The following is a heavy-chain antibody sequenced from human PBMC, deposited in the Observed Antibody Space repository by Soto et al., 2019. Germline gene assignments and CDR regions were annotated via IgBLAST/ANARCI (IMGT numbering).Heavy chain of an antibody. D-gene: IGHD6-19*01. CDR2: IKHTGDA. CDR1: GDSIKTETW. J-gene: IGHJ6*02. CDR3: ARGIEGWYQGRYYYGMDV. V-gene: IGHV4-4*02. Sequence: SETLSLTCAVSGDSIKTETWWSWLRQLPGTGLEWIGEIKHTGDANANPALRSRVSMSVDRTKNQFFLNLRSVSAADTAVYFCARGIEGWYQGRYYYGMDVWGQGTTVTVSS.